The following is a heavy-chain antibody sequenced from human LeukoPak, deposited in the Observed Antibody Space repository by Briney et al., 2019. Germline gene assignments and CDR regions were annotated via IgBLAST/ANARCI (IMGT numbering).Heavy chain of an antibody. CDR3: AKTRTTVISPMDS. D-gene: IGHD4-17*01. CDR1: GFTFGSHA. V-gene: IGHV3-23*01. J-gene: IGHJ4*02. Sequence: GGSLRLSCAASGFTFGSHAMNWVRQAPGKGLEWVSSISASSTTSNYADSGKGRFAISRENSKNTVYLQINNLRTEDTAIYYCAKTRTTVISPMDSWGQGTLVTVSS. CDR2: ISASSTTS.